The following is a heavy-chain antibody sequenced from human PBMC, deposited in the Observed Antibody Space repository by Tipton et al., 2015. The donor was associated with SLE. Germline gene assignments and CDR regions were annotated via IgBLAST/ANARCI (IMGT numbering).Heavy chain of an antibody. CDR2: IDQDGSEK. CDR3: ARGRFQWLTPNWDFDL. V-gene: IGHV3-7*01. Sequence: SLRLSCAASAFTFSTYWMSWVRQAPGKGLEWVANIDQDGSEKTYVDFVKGRFTISRDNAKNSLFLQMNSLRAEDTAIYFCARGRFQWLTPNWDFDLWGRGTLVTVSS. J-gene: IGHJ2*01. D-gene: IGHD6-19*01. CDR1: AFTFSTYW.